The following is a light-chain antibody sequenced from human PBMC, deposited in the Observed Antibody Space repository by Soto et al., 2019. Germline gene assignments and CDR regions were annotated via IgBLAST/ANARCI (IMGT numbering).Light chain of an antibody. V-gene: IGKV1-5*03. Sequence: DIQMTQSPSTLSASVGDRVTITCRASQSINSWLAWYQQKPGRAPNLLIYKASSLESGVPSRLSGSGPDTDFTLTIRSRQPYDFAAYYCQLDTSYSTFGRGTKVEIK. J-gene: IGKJ1*01. CDR1: QSINSW. CDR2: KAS. CDR3: QLDTSYST.